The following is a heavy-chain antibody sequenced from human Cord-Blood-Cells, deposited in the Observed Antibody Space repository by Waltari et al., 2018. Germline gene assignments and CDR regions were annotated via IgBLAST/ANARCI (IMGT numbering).Heavy chain of an antibody. CDR1: GGSFSGYY. D-gene: IGHD3-22*01. CDR3: ARGLPYYYDSSGSRWFDP. CDR2: IMHSGIS. Sequence: QVQLQQWGAGLLKPSETLSLTCAVYGGSFSGYYWRWIRQPPGKGLEWIGEIMHSGISNYNPSRKSRVTISVDTSKNQLSRKVSAGSAADTAVYYCARGLPYYYDSSGSRWFDPWGQGTLVTVSS. J-gene: IGHJ5*02. V-gene: IGHV4-34*01.